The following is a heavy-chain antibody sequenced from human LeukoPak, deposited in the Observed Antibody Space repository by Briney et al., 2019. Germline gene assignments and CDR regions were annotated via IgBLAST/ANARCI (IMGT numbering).Heavy chain of an antibody. CDR3: ARERPRVATIPYYFDY. Sequence: SETLSLTCTVSGGSISSSSYYWGWIRQPPGKGLEWIGSIYYSGSTYYNPSLKSRVTISVDTSKNQFSLKLSSVTAADTAVYYCARERPRVATIPYYFDYWGQGTLVTVSS. CDR1: GGSISSSSYY. CDR2: IYYSGST. D-gene: IGHD5-12*01. J-gene: IGHJ4*02. V-gene: IGHV4-39*02.